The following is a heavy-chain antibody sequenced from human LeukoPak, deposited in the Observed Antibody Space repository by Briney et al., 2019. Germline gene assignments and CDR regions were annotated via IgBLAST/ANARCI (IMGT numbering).Heavy chain of an antibody. Sequence: PGGSLRLSCAASGFTFDDYGMSWVRQAPGKGLEWVANIKQDGSEKYYVDSVKGRFTISRDNAKNSLYLQMNSLRAEDTAVYYCAREATVVTLLSYYYYYYMDVWGKGTTVTVSS. J-gene: IGHJ6*03. V-gene: IGHV3-7*01. D-gene: IGHD4-23*01. CDR3: AREATVVTLLSYYYYYYMDV. CDR2: IKQDGSEK. CDR1: GFTFDDYG.